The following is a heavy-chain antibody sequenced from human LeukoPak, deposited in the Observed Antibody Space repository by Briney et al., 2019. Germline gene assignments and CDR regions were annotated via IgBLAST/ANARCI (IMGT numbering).Heavy chain of an antibody. D-gene: IGHD3-3*01. CDR2: IWYDGSNK. Sequence: PERSLRLSCAASGFTFSSYGMHWVRQAPGKGLEWVAVIWYDGSNKYYADSVKGRFTISRDNSKNTLYLQMNSLRAEDTAVYYCAKAADFWSGWNDYWGQRTLVTVSS. CDR3: AKAADFWSGWNDY. J-gene: IGHJ4*02. CDR1: GFTFSSYG. V-gene: IGHV3-33*06.